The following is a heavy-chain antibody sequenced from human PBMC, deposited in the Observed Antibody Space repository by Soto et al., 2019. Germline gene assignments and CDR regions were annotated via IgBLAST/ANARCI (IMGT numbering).Heavy chain of an antibody. Sequence: GGSLRLSCAASGFTFSSYGMHWVRQAPGKGLEWVANIKYDGSNKYYADSVKGRFTISRDKSKNSLYLQMNSLRAEDTAGYYCTRVPESRPYDYWDQGTLVTVSS. CDR3: TRVPESRPYDY. V-gene: IGHV3-30*03. CDR1: GFTFSSYG. J-gene: IGHJ4*02. CDR2: IKYDGSNK.